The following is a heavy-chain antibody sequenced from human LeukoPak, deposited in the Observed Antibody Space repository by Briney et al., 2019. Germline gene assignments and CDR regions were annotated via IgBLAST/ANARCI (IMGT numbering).Heavy chain of an antibody. CDR2: IYYTGNT. J-gene: IGHJ6*03. CDR3: ARDTTVRGPYYYYYMDV. Sequence: PSETLSLTCSVSGDSITGYYWGWIRQPPGKGLEWIGNIYYTGNTYYNSSLKSRVTISLDTSKNQFSLKLSSVTAADTAVYYCARDTTVRGPYYYYYMDVWGKGTTVTISS. CDR1: GDSITGYY. V-gene: IGHV4-39*07. D-gene: IGHD3-10*01.